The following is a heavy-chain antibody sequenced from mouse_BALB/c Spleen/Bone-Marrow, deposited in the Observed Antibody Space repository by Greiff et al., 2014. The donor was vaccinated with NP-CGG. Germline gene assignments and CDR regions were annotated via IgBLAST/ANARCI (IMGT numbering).Heavy chain of an antibody. V-gene: IGHV1-18*01. Sequence: EVHLVESGAELVKPGASVKISCKASGYTFTDYNMDWVKQSYGKSLEWIGDINPNYDSTSYNQKFKGKATLTVDKSSSTAYMELRSLTSEDTAVYYCARRDGYDSYFDYWGQGTTLTVSS. CDR2: INPNYDST. CDR3: ARRDGYDSYFDY. D-gene: IGHD2-2*01. CDR1: GYTFTDYN. J-gene: IGHJ2*01.